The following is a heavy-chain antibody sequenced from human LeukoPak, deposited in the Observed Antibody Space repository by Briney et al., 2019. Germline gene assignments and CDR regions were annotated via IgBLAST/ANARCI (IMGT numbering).Heavy chain of an antibody. CDR1: GFTFSSYA. Sequence: GGSLRLSCAASGFTFSSYAMHWVRQAPGKGLEWVAVISYDGSNKYYADSVKGRFTISRDNSKNALYLQMNSLRAGDTAVYYCAREYIAVAAYFDYWGQGTLVTVSS. D-gene: IGHD6-19*01. CDR3: AREYIAVAAYFDY. V-gene: IGHV3-30-3*01. J-gene: IGHJ4*02. CDR2: ISYDGSNK.